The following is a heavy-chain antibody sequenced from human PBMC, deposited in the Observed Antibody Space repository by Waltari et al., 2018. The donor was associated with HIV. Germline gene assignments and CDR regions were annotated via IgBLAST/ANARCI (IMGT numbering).Heavy chain of an antibody. D-gene: IGHD2-2*01. CDR2: SIPNREIA. CDR1: GGTFSSYA. Sequence: QVQLVQSGAEVKKPGSSVKVSCKASGGTFSSYAISWVRQAPGQGLEWMGRSIPNREIANHPQKFQGRVTISADKSTSTAYMELSSLRSEDTAVYYCARAFVVVPAATVVWFDPWGQGTLVTVSS. V-gene: IGHV1-69*04. J-gene: IGHJ5*02. CDR3: ARAFVVVPAATVVWFDP.